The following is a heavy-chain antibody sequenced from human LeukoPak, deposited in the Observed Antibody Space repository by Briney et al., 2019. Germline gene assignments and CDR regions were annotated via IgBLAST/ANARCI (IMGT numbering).Heavy chain of an antibody. CDR3: ASPMAWAHNRRDSDY. CDR2: IYYSGST. J-gene: IGHJ4*02. CDR1: GGSISSSSYY. D-gene: IGHD5-24*01. V-gene: IGHV4-39*07. Sequence: SETLSLTCTVSGGSISSSSYYWGWIRQPPGKGLEWIGSIYYSGSTYYNPSLKSRVSISVDTSKNQFSLKLRSVTAADTAVYYCASPMAWAHNRRDSDYWGLGTLVTVSS.